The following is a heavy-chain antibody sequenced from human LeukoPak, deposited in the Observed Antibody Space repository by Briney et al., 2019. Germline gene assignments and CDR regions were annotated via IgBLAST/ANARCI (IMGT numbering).Heavy chain of an antibody. J-gene: IGHJ4*02. V-gene: IGHV4-34*01. CDR1: GGSFSGYY. CDR2: INHSGST. D-gene: IGHD2-15*01. Sequence: SETLSLTCAVYGGSFSGYYWSWIRQPPGKGLEWIGEINHSGSTNYNPSLKSRVTISVDTSKNQFSLKLSSVTAADTAVYYCARMYCSGGSCYFDYWGQGTLVTVSS. CDR3: ARMYCSGGSCYFDY.